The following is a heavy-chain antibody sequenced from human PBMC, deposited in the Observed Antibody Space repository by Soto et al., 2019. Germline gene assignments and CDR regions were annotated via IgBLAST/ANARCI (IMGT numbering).Heavy chain of an antibody. D-gene: IGHD3-22*01. J-gene: IGHJ5*02. CDR2: ISYSGST. CDR1: GGSISSYY. V-gene: IGHV4-59*08. Sequence: PSETLSLTCTVSGGSISSYYWSWIRQPPGKGLEWIGYISYSGSTNYNPSLKSRVTISVDTSKNQFSLKLSSVTAADTAVYYCARHLGYDSSGYYRNWFDPWGQGTLVTVS. CDR3: ARHLGYDSSGYYRNWFDP.